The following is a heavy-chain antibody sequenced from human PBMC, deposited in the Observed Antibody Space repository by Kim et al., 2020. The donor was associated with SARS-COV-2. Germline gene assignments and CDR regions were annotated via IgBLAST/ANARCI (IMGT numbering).Heavy chain of an antibody. CDR1: GFTVSSNY. V-gene: IGHV3-53*01. J-gene: IGHJ6*02. D-gene: IGHD5-18*01. CDR3: ARGEYSYGYYYYGMDV. CDR2: IYSGGST. Sequence: GGSLRLSCAASGFTVSSNYMSWVRQAPGKGLEWVSVIYSGGSTYYADSVKGRFTISRDNSKNTLYLQMNSLRAEYTAVYYCARGEYSYGYYYYGMDVWGQGTTVTVSS.